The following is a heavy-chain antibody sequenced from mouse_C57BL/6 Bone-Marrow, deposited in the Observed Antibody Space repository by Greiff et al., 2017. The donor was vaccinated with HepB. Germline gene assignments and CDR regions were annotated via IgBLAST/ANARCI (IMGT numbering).Heavy chain of an antibody. J-gene: IGHJ4*01. D-gene: IGHD2-5*01. CDR2: INPNNGGT. V-gene: IGHV1-26*01. CDR1: GYTFTDYY. CDR3: ALSNYELDY. Sequence: VQLQQSGPELVKPGASVKISCKASGYTFTDYYMNWVKQSHGKSLEWIGDINPNNGGTSYNQKFKGKATLTVDKSSSTAYMELRSLTSEDSAVYYCALSNYELDYWGQGTSVTVSS.